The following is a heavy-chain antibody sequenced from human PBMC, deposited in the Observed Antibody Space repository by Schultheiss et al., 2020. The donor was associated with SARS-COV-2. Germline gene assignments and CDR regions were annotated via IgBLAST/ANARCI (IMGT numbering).Heavy chain of an antibody. CDR2: ISGSGGST. CDR1: GFTFSSYA. CDR3: ARDYRGYSSSWYGDYYYYGVDV. J-gene: IGHJ6*02. D-gene: IGHD6-13*01. Sequence: GESLKISCAASGFTFSSYAMSWVRQAPGKGLEWVSAISGSGGSTYYADSVKGRFTISRDNSKNTLYLQMNSLRAEDTAVYYCARDYRGYSSSWYGDYYYYGVDVWGQGTTVTVSS. V-gene: IGHV3-23*01.